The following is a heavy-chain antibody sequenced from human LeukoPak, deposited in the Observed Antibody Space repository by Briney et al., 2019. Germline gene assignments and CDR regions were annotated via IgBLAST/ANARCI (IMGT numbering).Heavy chain of an antibody. V-gene: IGHV3-7*01. Sequence: GGSLRLSCAASGFTFSIYWMSWVRQAPGKGLEWVANIKQDESEEYYVDSVKGRFTISRDNAKNSLYLQMNSLRAEDTAVYYCVRDERGYCSSSGCLWFPLDIWGQGTTVTVSS. D-gene: IGHD2-15*01. CDR1: GFTFSIYW. J-gene: IGHJ3*02. CDR3: VRDERGYCSSSGCLWFPLDI. CDR2: IKQDESEE.